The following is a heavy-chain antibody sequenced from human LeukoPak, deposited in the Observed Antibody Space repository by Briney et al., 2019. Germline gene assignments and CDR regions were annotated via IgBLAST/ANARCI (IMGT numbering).Heavy chain of an antibody. CDR1: GYIFTSYW. Sequence: GESLKISCKGSGYIFTSYWIGWVRQMPGKGLEWMGIIYPGDSDTRYSPSFQGQVTISADKSISTAYLQWSSLKASDTAMYYCARQRVWFGELAWGYGAFDIWGQGTMVTVSS. D-gene: IGHD3-10*01. J-gene: IGHJ3*02. CDR2: IYPGDSDT. V-gene: IGHV5-51*01. CDR3: ARQRVWFGELAWGYGAFDI.